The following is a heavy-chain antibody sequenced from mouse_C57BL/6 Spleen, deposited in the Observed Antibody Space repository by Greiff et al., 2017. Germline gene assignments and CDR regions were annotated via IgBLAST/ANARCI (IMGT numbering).Heavy chain of an antibody. J-gene: IGHJ4*01. V-gene: IGHV5-6*02. CDR3: ARHPLPYYGSIDGSMDY. CDR2: ISSGGCYT. CDR1: GFTFSSYD. D-gene: IGHD1-1*01. Sequence: DVKLVESGGDLVKPGGSLKLSCAASGFTFSSYDMSWVRQTPDKRLEWVATISSGGCYTSYPDSVKGRSTISIDNAKNTLYLQISSLKAEDTAMYNCARHPLPYYGSIDGSMDYWGQGTSVTVSS.